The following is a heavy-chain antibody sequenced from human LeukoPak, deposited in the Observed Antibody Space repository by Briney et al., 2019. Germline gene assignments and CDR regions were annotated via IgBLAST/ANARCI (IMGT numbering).Heavy chain of an antibody. CDR2: TSGSADST. CDR1: GFNFQRYG. CDR3: ARDRTLSLVRGDGMDV. D-gene: IGHD3-10*01. J-gene: IGHJ6*03. Sequence: AGGSLRLSCVASGFNFQRYGMGWVRQAPGKGLEWVSATSGSADSTHYADSVRGRFTISRDNSKNILYLQMNILRAEDTAVYYCARDRTLSLVRGDGMDVWGKGTRSPSP. V-gene: IGHV3-23*01.